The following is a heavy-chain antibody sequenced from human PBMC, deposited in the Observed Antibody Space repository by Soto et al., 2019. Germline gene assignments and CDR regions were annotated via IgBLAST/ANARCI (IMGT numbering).Heavy chain of an antibody. Sequence: VQLLESGGGLVQPGGSLRLSCAASGFTFSSYAMSWVRQAPGKGLEWVSAISGSGGSTYYADSVKGRFTIARDNSKSTLSLQMNILRAEDTAVYYCAKDRYSSSWSDAFDIWGQGTMVTVTS. V-gene: IGHV3-23*01. D-gene: IGHD6-13*01. CDR1: GFTFSSYA. J-gene: IGHJ3*02. CDR3: AKDRYSSSWSDAFDI. CDR2: ISGSGGST.